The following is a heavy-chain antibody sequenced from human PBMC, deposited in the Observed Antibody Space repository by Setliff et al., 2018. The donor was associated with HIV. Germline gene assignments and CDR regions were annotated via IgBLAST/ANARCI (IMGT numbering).Heavy chain of an antibody. CDR1: GGSFSGYY. CDR2: INQSGST. D-gene: IGHD5-12*01. V-gene: IGHV4-34*01. CDR3: ARGTYGGYAGLFDY. Sequence: PSETLSLTCAVYGGSFSGYYWSWIRQPPGKGLEWIGEINQSGSTAYNPSLKSRVTISVDTSKNQFSLKLSSVNAADTAVYYCARGTYGGYAGLFDYWGQGSLVTVSS. J-gene: IGHJ4*02.